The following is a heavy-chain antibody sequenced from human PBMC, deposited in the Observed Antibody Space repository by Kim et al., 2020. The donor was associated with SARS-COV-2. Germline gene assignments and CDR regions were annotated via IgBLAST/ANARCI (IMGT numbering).Heavy chain of an antibody. CDR2: ISSSGSTI. Sequence: GGSLRLSCAASGFTFSDYYMSWIRQAPGKGLEWVSYISSSGSTIYYADSVKGRFTISRDNAKNSLYLQMNSLRAEDTAVYYCARPMVTAIYYYYYGMDVWGQGTTVTVSS. CDR3: ARPMVTAIYYYYYGMDV. V-gene: IGHV3-11*04. D-gene: IGHD2-21*02. CDR1: GFTFSDYY. J-gene: IGHJ6*02.